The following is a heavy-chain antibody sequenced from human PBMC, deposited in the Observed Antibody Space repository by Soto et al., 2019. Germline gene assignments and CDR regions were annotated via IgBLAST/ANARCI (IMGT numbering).Heavy chain of an antibody. CDR3: ARDPTGPSSGNWFDP. CDR2: INTDGSIT. CDR1: GLIFSSYK. Sequence: PGGSLRLSCAASGLIFSSYKMHWVRQAPGKGLVWVSRINTDGSITDYADSVKGRVTITADESTSTAYMELSSLRSEDTAVYYCARDPTGPSSGNWFDPWGQGTLVTVSS. J-gene: IGHJ5*02. V-gene: IGHV3-74*01. D-gene: IGHD1-1*01.